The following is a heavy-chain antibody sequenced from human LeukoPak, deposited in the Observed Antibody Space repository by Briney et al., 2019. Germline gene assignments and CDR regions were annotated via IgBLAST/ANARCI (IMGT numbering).Heavy chain of an antibody. CDR3: VKSGGRVADHFDY. CDR1: GFTFNIYA. Sequence: GGSLRLSCSASGFTFNIYAMHWVRRAPGKGLEHLSAISSNGGSTYYADSVKGRFTISRENSKNTLYLQMSSLRSEDTSVYYCVKSGGRVADHFDYWGQGTMVTVSS. CDR2: ISSNGGST. D-gene: IGHD3-16*01. V-gene: IGHV3-64D*06. J-gene: IGHJ4*02.